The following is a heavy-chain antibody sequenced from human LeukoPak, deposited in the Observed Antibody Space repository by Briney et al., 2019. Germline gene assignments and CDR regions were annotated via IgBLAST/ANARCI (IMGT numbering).Heavy chain of an antibody. Sequence: KASETLSLTCTVSGGSISSYYWSWIRQPPGKGLEWIGYIYTSGSTNYNPSLKSRVTISADTSKNQFSLKLSSVTAADTAMYYCALGRGALPPQNFDYWGQGTLVTVSS. J-gene: IGHJ4*02. CDR2: IYTSGST. V-gene: IGHV4-4*09. D-gene: IGHD3-10*01. CDR3: ALGRGALPPQNFDY. CDR1: GGSISSYY.